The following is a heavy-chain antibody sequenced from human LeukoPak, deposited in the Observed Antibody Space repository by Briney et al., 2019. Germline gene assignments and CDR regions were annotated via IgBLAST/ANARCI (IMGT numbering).Heavy chain of an antibody. CDR3: ARTAAAGHFDY. CDR2: IYYSGST. D-gene: IGHD6-13*01. V-gene: IGHV4-59*01. J-gene: IGHJ4*02. CDR1: GGSISSYY. Sequence: SETLSLTCTVSGGSISSYYWSWIRQPPGKGLEWIGYIYYSGSTNYNPSLKSRVTISVDTSKNQFSLKLSSVTAADTAVYYCARTAAAGHFDYWGQGTPVTVSS.